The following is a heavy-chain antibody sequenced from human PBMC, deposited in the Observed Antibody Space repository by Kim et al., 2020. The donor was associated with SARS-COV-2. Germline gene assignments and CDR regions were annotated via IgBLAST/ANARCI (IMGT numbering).Heavy chain of an antibody. Sequence: NGNTKYSKKFQGRVTITRDTSASTAYMGLSSLRSEDTAVYYCAGGVNIDYWGQGTLVTVSS. CDR3: AGGVNIDY. D-gene: IGHD3-16*01. V-gene: IGHV1-3*01. J-gene: IGHJ4*02. CDR2: NGNT.